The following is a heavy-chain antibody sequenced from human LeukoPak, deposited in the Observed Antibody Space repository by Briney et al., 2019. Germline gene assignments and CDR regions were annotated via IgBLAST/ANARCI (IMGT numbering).Heavy chain of an antibody. D-gene: IGHD4-23*01. Sequence: PGGSLRLSCAASGFIFTDYGMHWVRQAPGKGLEWVAAISYDGSKKYYADSVKGRFTISRDNSKNTLDLQMNSLRAEDTAMYYCAKASTVVTPTFDYWGQGTLATVSS. V-gene: IGHV3-30*18. CDR2: ISYDGSKK. J-gene: IGHJ4*02. CDR1: GFIFTDYG. CDR3: AKASTVVTPTFDY.